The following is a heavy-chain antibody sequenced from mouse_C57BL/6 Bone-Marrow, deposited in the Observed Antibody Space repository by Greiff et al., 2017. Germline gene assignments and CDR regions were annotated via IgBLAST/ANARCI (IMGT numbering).Heavy chain of an antibody. CDR3: TTLYYYGSEAWFAY. CDR2: IDPENGDT. Sequence: VQLQQSGAELVRPGASVKLSCTASGFNIKDDYMHWVKQRPEQGLEWIGWIDPENGDTEYASKFQGKATFTADTSSNTAYLELRSLTSEDTAVYYCTTLYYYGSEAWFAYWGQGTLVTVSA. V-gene: IGHV14-4*01. CDR1: GFNIKDDY. D-gene: IGHD1-1*01. J-gene: IGHJ3*01.